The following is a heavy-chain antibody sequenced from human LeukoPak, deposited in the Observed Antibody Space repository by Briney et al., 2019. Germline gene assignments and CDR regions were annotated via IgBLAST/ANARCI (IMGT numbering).Heavy chain of an antibody. J-gene: IGHJ3*02. CDR3: ARAGVWDSSDTSGYHNGAFDI. D-gene: IGHD3-22*01. Sequence: ASVKVSCKASGYTFTGYYMHWVRQAPGQGLEWMGWINPNSGGTNYVQKFQGRVTMTRDTSISIAYIELSNLRSDDTAVYYCARAGVWDSSDTSGYHNGAFDIWGQGTMVTVSS. CDR2: INPNSGGT. V-gene: IGHV1-2*02. CDR1: GYTFTGYY.